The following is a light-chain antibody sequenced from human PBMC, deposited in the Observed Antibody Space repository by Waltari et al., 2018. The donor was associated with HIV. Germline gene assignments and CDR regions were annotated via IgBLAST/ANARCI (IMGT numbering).Light chain of an antibody. Sequence: NFMLTQPHSVSGSAGKTVTISCTRDSGSIGSNYVQWFQQSPGSSPRTLIFEDNQRPSGVSDRFSASIDSSSNSASLTISGLKTEDEGHYYCQSYDTKTHWVFGGGSKLTVL. CDR3: QSYDTKTHWV. CDR2: EDN. J-gene: IGLJ3*02. V-gene: IGLV6-57*01. CDR1: SGSIGSNY.